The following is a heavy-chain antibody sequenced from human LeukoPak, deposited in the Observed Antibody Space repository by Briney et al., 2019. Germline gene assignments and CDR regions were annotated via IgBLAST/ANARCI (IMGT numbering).Heavy chain of an antibody. D-gene: IGHD3-22*01. V-gene: IGHV3-74*01. CDR2: INGDGSST. J-gene: IGHJ4*02. CDR3: AKLNYHGSSGYSPFEY. Sequence: GGSLRLSCAASGFTFSSYWMHWVRQAPGKGLVWVSRINGDGSSTNYADSVKGRFTISRDNSKNTLYLQMNSLRAEDSAVYYCAKLNYHGSSGYSPFEYWGQGTLVTVSS. CDR1: GFTFSSYW.